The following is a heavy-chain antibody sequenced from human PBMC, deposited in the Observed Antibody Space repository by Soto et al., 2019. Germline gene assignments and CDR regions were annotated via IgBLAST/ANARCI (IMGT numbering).Heavy chain of an antibody. CDR1: GGSISSGGYY. Sequence: QVQLQESGPGLVKPSQTLSLTCTVSGGSISSGGYYWSWIRQHPGKGLEWIGYIYYSGSTYYHSSLQSRVTISVDTSKNQFSLKLSSVTAADTAVYYCARAYGSGYMDVWGQGTTVTVSS. D-gene: IGHD3-10*01. CDR3: ARAYGSGYMDV. V-gene: IGHV4-31*03. CDR2: IYYSGST. J-gene: IGHJ6*02.